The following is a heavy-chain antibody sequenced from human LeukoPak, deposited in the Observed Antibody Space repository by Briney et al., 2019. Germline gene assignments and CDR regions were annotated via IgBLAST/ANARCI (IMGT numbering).Heavy chain of an antibody. CDR2: ISSSGSTI. CDR3: ARIGLGLWDY. J-gene: IGHJ4*02. V-gene: IGHV3-48*03. CDR1: GFTFSSYE. Sequence: PGGSLRLSCGASGFTFSSYEMNWVRQAPGKGLEWVSYISSSGSTIYYADSVKGRFTISRDNAKNSLYLQMNSLRAEDTAVYYCARIGLGLWDYWGQGTLVTVSS. D-gene: IGHD2-21*01.